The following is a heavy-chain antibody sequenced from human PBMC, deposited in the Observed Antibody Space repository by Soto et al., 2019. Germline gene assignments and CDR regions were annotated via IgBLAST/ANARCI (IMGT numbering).Heavy chain of an antibody. CDR2: ISSNGDST. CDR1: GFTFNIYA. D-gene: IGHD3-16*01. CDR3: AKEWSYDGFDP. J-gene: IGHJ5*02. V-gene: IGHV3-23*01. Sequence: GGSLRLSCAAPGFTFNIYAMTWVRQAPGKGLEWVSRISSNGDSTYYADSVKGRFTISRDNSRNMLYLEMDSLRAEDTAVYYCAKEWSYDGFDPWGQGTLVTVSS.